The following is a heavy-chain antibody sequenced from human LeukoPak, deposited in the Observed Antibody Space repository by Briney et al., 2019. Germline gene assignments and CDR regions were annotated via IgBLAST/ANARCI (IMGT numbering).Heavy chain of an antibody. Sequence: SETLSLTCVVSGGSISSSNWWSWVRQPPGKGLEWIAEIYHTGSTNYNPSLESRVTISIDKSKNQFSLNLSSVTAADTAVYYCARDVPYYDFWSGYYFDYWGQGILVTVSS. CDR2: IYHTGST. CDR1: GGSISSSNW. V-gene: IGHV4-4*02. D-gene: IGHD3-3*01. CDR3: ARDVPYYDFWSGYYFDY. J-gene: IGHJ4*02.